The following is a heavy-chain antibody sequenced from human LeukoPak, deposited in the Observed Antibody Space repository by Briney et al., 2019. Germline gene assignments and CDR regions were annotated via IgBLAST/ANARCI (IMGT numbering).Heavy chain of an antibody. CDR1: GYSFSTYA. CDR3: ARSLGTYWGKDFLNWFDP. V-gene: IGHV1-8*02. CDR2: INPNSGNT. Sequence: ASVKVSCKASGYSFSTYAMHWVRQAPGQGLEWMGWINPNSGNTGYTQKFQGRVTMTRNTSLSTAYMELTSLKSEDTAVYYCARSLGTYWGKDFLNWFDPWGQGTLVTVSS. D-gene: IGHD3-16*01. J-gene: IGHJ5*02.